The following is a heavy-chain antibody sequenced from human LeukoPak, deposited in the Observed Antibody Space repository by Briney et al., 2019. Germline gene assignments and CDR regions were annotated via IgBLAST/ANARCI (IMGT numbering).Heavy chain of an antibody. D-gene: IGHD1-26*01. J-gene: IGHJ4*02. V-gene: IGHV3-23*01. CDR1: GFTFSSNA. CDR2: IGGSGVTT. Sequence: GGSLRLSCAASGFTFSSNAMSWVRQAPGKGLEWVSAIGGSGVTTYYTDSVKGRFTISRDTSKNTLYLQMNSLRAEDTAIYYCAKHRSGSYCSDYWGQGTLVTVSS. CDR3: AKHRSGSYCSDY.